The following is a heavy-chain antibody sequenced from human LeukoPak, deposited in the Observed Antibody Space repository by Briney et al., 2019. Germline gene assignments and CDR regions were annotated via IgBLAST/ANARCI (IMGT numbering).Heavy chain of an antibody. V-gene: IGHV3-49*04. Sequence: PGRSLRLSCAASGFTFGDYAMNWVRQAPGKGLEWVGFIRSNAYGGTTEYAASVKGRFTISRDDSKSIAYLQLNSLKTEDTAVYYCTRYRGYFDYWGPGTLVTVSS. CDR2: IRSNAYGGTT. D-gene: IGHD3-10*01. J-gene: IGHJ4*02. CDR1: GFTFGDYA. CDR3: TRYRGYFDY.